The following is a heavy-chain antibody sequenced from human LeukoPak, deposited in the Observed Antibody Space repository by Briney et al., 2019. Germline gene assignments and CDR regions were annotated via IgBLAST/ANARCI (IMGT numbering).Heavy chain of an antibody. CDR3: AREERFSYNWFDP. V-gene: IGHV4-61*02. Sequence: PSQTLSLTCTVSGGFISSGTYYWSWIRQSAGKGLEWIGRMYTSGSTDYNPSLKSRVTIAVDTSKNQFSLKLSSVTAADTAVYYCAREERFSYNWFDPWGQGTLVTVSS. J-gene: IGHJ5*02. CDR1: GGFISSGTYY. CDR2: MYTSGST. D-gene: IGHD3-3*01.